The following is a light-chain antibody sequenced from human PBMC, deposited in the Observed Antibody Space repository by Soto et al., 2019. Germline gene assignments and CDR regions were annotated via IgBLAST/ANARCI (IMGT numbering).Light chain of an antibody. J-gene: IGKJ1*01. CDR1: QTISSW. CDR2: KAS. Sequence: DIQMTQSPSTLSGSVGDRVTITCRASQTISSWLAWYQQKPGKAPKLLIYKASTLKSGVPSRFSGSGSGTEFTLTISSLQPDDFATYYCPHYTSYSEAFGQGTKVELK. V-gene: IGKV1-5*03. CDR3: PHYTSYSEA.